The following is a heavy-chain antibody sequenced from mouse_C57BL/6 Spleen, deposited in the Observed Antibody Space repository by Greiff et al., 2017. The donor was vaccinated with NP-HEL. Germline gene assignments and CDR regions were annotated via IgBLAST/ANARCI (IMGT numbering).Heavy chain of an antibody. V-gene: IGHV5-4*03. J-gene: IGHJ4*01. Sequence: EVKVVESGGGLVKPGGSLKLSCAASGFTFSSYAMSWVRQTPEKRLEWVATISDGGSYTYYPDNVKGRFTISRDNAKNNLYLQMSHLKSEDTAMYYCARARISYAMDYWGQGTSVTVSS. CDR1: GFTFSSYA. CDR2: ISDGGSYT. CDR3: ARARISYAMDY.